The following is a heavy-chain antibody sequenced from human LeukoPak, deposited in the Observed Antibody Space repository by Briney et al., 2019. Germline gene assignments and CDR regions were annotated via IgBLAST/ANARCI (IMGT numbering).Heavy chain of an antibody. CDR2: ISGSGRTL. D-gene: IGHD1-26*01. CDR1: GFTLSDYY. V-gene: IGHV3-11*01. CDR3: ASRAGVGAIDAFDI. Sequence: GGSLRLSCAASGFTLSDYYMSWIRQTQGKGLEWVSYISGSGRTLYYADSVKGRFTISRDNAYLQMNNLRAEDTAMYYCASRAGVGAIDAFDIWGQGTMVTVFS. J-gene: IGHJ3*02.